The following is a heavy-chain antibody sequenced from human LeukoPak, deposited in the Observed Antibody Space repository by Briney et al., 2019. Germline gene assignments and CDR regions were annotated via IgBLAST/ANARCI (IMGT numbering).Heavy chain of an antibody. CDR1: GGTFSSYA. Sequence: ASVKVSCTASGGTFSSYAISWVRQAPGQGLEWMGGIIPIFGTANYAQKFQGRVTITTDKSTSTAYMELSSLRSEDTAVYYCARDRGRYSSSFYFDYWGQGTLVTVSS. CDR2: IIPIFGTA. V-gene: IGHV1-69*05. J-gene: IGHJ4*02. CDR3: ARDRGRYSSSFYFDY. D-gene: IGHD6-6*01.